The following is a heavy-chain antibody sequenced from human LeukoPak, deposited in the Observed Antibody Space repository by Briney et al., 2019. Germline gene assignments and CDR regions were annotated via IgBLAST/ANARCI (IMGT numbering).Heavy chain of an antibody. Sequence: PPQTLSLTCAVPGGSIRIGVSYTSWIRHPPRKGLEWNVYIYQSGSTYYNPSLKSRVTISVDRSKNQSSLKLSSVTAADTAVYYCARGGIAAVYNWFDPWGQGTLVTVSS. J-gene: IGHJ5*02. V-gene: IGHV4-30-2*01. CDR1: GGSIRIGVSY. D-gene: IGHD6-13*01. CDR3: ARGGIAAVYNWFDP. CDR2: IYQSGST.